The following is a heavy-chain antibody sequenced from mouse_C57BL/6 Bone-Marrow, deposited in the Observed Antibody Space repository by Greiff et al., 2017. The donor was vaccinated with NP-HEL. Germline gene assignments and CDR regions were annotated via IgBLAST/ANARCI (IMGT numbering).Heavy chain of an antibody. J-gene: IGHJ3*01. CDR3: ARTGGNWDVWAWFAY. Sequence: EVQLQQSGPELVKPGASVKIPCKASGYTFTDYNMDWVKQSHGKGLEWIGDINPNNGGTIYNQKFKGKATLTVDKSSSTAYMELRSLTSEDTAVYYWARTGGNWDVWAWFAYWGQGTLVTVSA. CDR1: GYTFTDYN. D-gene: IGHD4-1*01. V-gene: IGHV1-18*01. CDR2: INPNNGGT.